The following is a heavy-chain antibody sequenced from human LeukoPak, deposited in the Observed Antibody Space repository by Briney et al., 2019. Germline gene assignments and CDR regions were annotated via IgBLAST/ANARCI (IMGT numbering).Heavy chain of an antibody. J-gene: IGHJ6*03. CDR3: ARDNGVVHGVYYMDV. Sequence: PGGSLRLSCAASGFTFSNYWMTWVPEAPGKGLEWVADIKQDGSEKLYVKSVRGRFTISRDNAKMSLFLQMNSLRAEDTAVYYCARDNGVVHGVYYMDVWGKGTTVTVS. CDR2: IKQDGSEK. CDR1: GFTFSNYW. V-gene: IGHV3-7*01. D-gene: IGHD3-3*01.